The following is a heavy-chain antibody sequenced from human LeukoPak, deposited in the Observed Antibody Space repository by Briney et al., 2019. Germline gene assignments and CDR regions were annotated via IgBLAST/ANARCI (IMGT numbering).Heavy chain of an antibody. V-gene: IGHV3-20*04. CDR2: INWNGGTT. D-gene: IGHD5-18*01. J-gene: IGHJ4*02. Sequence: GGSLRLSCAASGFTFSSYGMHWVRQAPGKGLEWVSGINWNGGTTGYVDSVKGRFTISRDNAKNSLYLQMNSLRAEDTALYYCTKSSPLWPPDYFDYWGQGTLVTVSS. CDR1: GFTFSSYG. CDR3: TKSSPLWPPDYFDY.